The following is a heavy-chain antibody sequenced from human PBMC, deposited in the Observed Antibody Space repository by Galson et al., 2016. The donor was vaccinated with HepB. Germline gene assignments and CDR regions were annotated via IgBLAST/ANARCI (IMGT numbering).Heavy chain of an antibody. Sequence: SLRLSCAASGFTFSSYGMHWVRQAPGKGLEWVAFISYDGSNKKYAESVKGRFTISRDNSRNTLYLQTYSLRPGDTAIYYCARARVVRGIYDAFNMWGQGTVVTVSS. CDR2: ISYDGSNK. D-gene: IGHD2-21*01. J-gene: IGHJ3*02. V-gene: IGHV3-30*03. CDR1: GFTFSSYG. CDR3: ARARVVRGIYDAFNM.